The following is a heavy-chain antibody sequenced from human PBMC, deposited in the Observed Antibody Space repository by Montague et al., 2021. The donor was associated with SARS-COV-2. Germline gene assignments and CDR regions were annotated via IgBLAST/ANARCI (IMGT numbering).Heavy chain of an antibody. CDR1: GVSVTNGNYY. V-gene: IGHV4-61*01. CDR2: FYYTGXT. Sequence: SETLSLTCIVSGVSVTNGNYYWSWIRQTPGKGLEWIGYFYYTGXTXSXXXXKSRVTVSGDTSKNQFFLKLTSVTVADTAVYFCVRDVGTGWGTFDSWGQGILVTVSS. J-gene: IGHJ4*02. D-gene: IGHD6-19*01. CDR3: VRDVGTGWGTFDS.